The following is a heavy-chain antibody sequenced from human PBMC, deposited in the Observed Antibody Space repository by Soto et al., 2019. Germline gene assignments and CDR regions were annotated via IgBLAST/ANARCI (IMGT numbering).Heavy chain of an antibody. CDR3: AKLRDFVVLPAGILDY. CDR2: ISGGGDTT. Sequence: EVQLLESGGGLLQPGGSLRLTCAASGFTFSSYGISWIRLSPGKGLEWVSVISGGGDTTYYTPSVKGRFTISRDDFRNTLYLQMNSLRTEDTAIYYCAKLRDFVVLPAGILDYWGPGTLVTVSS. V-gene: IGHV3-23*01. CDR1: GFTFSSYG. D-gene: IGHD2-8*01. J-gene: IGHJ4*02.